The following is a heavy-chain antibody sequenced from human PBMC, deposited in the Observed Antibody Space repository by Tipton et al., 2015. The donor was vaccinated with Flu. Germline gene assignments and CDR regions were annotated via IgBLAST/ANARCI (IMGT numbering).Heavy chain of an antibody. CDR3: ARVPTFYYDSSGSYRGRGDAIDI. Sequence: TLSLTCTISGGSVSSGSYYWSWIRQPPEKGLEWIGYIYYSGSTNYNPSLKSRVTISVDTSKNQFSLKLTSVTAADTAVYYCARVPTFYYDSSGSYRGRGDAIDIGGQGTMVTVSS. V-gene: IGHV4-61*01. J-gene: IGHJ3*02. CDR1: GGSVSSGSYY. D-gene: IGHD3-22*01. CDR2: IYYSGST.